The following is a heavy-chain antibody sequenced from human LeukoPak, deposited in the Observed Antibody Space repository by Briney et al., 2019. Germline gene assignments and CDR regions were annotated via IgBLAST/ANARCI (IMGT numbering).Heavy chain of an antibody. Sequence: SETLSLTCTVSAGSISSSSSYWGWIRQPPGERLEWIGSIHYSGSTYYNPSLKSRVTISVDTSKNQFSLQLISVTAADTAVYYCARRSIAVPYYVDVWGKGTTVTISS. CDR3: ARRSIAVPYYVDV. J-gene: IGHJ6*03. CDR1: AGSISSSSSY. CDR2: IHYSGST. D-gene: IGHD6-19*01. V-gene: IGHV4-39*01.